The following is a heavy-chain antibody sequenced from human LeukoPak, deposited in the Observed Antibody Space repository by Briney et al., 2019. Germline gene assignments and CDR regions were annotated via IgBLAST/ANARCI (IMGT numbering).Heavy chain of an antibody. CDR1: GFTFTGYS. V-gene: IGHV3-21*01. CDR2: ISSSSTYI. CDR3: ARDLPGEGFDY. D-gene: IGHD1-1*01. J-gene: IGHJ4*02. Sequence: GGSLRLSCEASGFTFTGYSMNWVRQAPGKGLEWVSSISSSSTYIYYADSVKGRFTISRDNAKNSLYLQMNSLRAEDTAVYYCARDLPGEGFDYWGQGTLVTVSS.